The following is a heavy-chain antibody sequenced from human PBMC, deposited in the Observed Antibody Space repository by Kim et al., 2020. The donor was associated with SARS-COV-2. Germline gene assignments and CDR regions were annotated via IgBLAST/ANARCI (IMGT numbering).Heavy chain of an antibody. CDR1: GYTFTSYD. J-gene: IGHJ5*02. Sequence: ASVKVSCKASGYTFTSYDINWVRQATGQGLEWMGWMNPNSGNTGYAQKFQGRVTMTRNTPISTAYMELSSLRSEDTAVYYCARGSPGITIFGVVRSTNWFDPWGQGTLVTVSS. CDR2: MNPNSGNT. CDR3: ARGSPGITIFGVVRSTNWFDP. D-gene: IGHD3-3*01. V-gene: IGHV1-8*01.